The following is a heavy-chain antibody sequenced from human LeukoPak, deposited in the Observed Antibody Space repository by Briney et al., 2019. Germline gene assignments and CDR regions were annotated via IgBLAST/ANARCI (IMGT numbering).Heavy chain of an antibody. D-gene: IGHD3-3*01. CDR1: GYTFTSYD. Sequence: GASVTVSCTASGYTFTSYDINWVRQATGQGLEWMGWMNPNSGNTGYAQKFQGRVTMTRNTSISTAYMELSSLRSEDTAVYYCARGSDDFWSGQNWFDPWGQGTLVTVSS. CDR3: ARGSDDFWSGQNWFDP. CDR2: MNPNSGNT. J-gene: IGHJ5*02. V-gene: IGHV1-8*01.